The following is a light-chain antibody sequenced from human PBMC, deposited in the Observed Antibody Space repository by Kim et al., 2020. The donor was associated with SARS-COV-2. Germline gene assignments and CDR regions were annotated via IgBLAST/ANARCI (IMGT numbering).Light chain of an antibody. V-gene: IGKV3-11*01. J-gene: IGKJ4*01. CDR3: QQRSSWPLT. Sequence: ETVLTQSPATLSLSPGERATLSCRASQSVRSYLAWYQQKPGQAPRLLIYDAFNRATGIPARFSGSGSGTDFTLTISSLEPEDFAVYYCQQRSSWPLTFGGGTKVDIK. CDR1: QSVRSY. CDR2: DAF.